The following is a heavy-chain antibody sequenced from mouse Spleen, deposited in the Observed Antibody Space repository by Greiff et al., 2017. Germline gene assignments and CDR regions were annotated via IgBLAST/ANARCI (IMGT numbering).Heavy chain of an antibody. V-gene: IGHV1-77*01. Sequence: VKLQESGAELMKPGASVKLSCKATGYTFTGYWIEWVKQRPGQGLEWIGKIGPGSGSTYYNEKFKGKATLTADKSSSTAYMQLSSLTSEDSAVYFCARPSSPWYYFDYWGQGTTLTVSS. D-gene: IGHD6-1*01. CDR2: IGPGSGST. CDR1: GYTFTGYW. CDR3: ARPSSPWYYFDY. J-gene: IGHJ2*01.